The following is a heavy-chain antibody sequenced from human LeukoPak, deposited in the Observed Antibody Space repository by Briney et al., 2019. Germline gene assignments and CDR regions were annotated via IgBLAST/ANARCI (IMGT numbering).Heavy chain of an antibody. CDR3: ARDQEWEPFDY. CDR2: IWYDGSNK. D-gene: IGHD1-26*01. Sequence: PGGSLRLSCEASGFTFSTYGMHWVRQAPGKGLEWVAVIWYDGSNKNYADSVKGRFTISRDNAKNSLFLQMNSLRAEDTAVYYCARDQEWEPFDYWGQGTLVTVSS. J-gene: IGHJ4*02. CDR1: GFTFSTYG. V-gene: IGHV3-33*01.